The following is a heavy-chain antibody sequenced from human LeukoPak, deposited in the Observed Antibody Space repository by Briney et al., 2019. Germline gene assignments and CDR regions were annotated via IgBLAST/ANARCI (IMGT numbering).Heavy chain of an antibody. D-gene: IGHD6-13*01. V-gene: IGHV1-2*02. J-gene: IGHJ6*02. CDR1: GYTFTGCY. CDR2: INPNSGGT. Sequence: ASVKVSCKASGYTFTGCYMHWVRQAPGQGLEWMGWINPNSGGTNYAQKFQGRVTMTRDTSISTAYMELSRLRSDDTAVYYCARDSSSWYGHYYYGMDVWGQGTTVTVSS. CDR3: ARDSSSWYGHYYYGMDV.